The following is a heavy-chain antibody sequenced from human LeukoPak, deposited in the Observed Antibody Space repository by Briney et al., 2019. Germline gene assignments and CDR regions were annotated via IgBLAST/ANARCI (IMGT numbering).Heavy chain of an antibody. CDR1: GGSFSGYY. CDR3: ATSIVGATYWFDP. CDR2: INHGEST. Sequence: SETLSLTCAVYGGSFSGYYWTWIRQPPGKGLEWIGEINHGESTNYNPSLKSRVIISVDTSKNQFSLKLSSVTAADTAVYYCATSIVGATYWFDPWGQGTLVTVSS. V-gene: IGHV4-34*01. J-gene: IGHJ5*02. D-gene: IGHD1-26*01.